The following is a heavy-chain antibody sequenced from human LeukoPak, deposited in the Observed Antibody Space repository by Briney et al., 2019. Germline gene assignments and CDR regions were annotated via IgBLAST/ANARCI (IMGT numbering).Heavy chain of an antibody. CDR2: ISYDGSNK. Sequence: GGSLRLSCAASGFTFSSYAMHWVRQAPGKGLEWVAVISYDGSNKYYADSVKGRFTISRDNSKNTLYLQMNSLRAEDTAVYYCAREEQLWLLSHFGYWGQGTLVTVSS. D-gene: IGHD5-18*01. J-gene: IGHJ4*02. CDR3: AREEQLWLLSHFGY. CDR1: GFTFSSYA. V-gene: IGHV3-30-3*01.